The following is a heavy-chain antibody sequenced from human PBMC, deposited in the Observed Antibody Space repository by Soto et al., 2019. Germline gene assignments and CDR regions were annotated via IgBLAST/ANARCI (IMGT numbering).Heavy chain of an antibody. D-gene: IGHD6-6*01. CDR3: ARGSVGVAARISPHEY. J-gene: IGHJ4*02. Sequence: ASVKVSCKVSGYTLTELSMHWVRQAPGKGLEWMGSFDPVHAEAIYAQRFEGGVTMTEDSSTETAYIEMSSLRSEDTAVYYCARGSVGVAARISPHEYWGQGTMVTVSS. CDR1: GYTLTELS. V-gene: IGHV1-24*01. CDR2: FDPVHAEA.